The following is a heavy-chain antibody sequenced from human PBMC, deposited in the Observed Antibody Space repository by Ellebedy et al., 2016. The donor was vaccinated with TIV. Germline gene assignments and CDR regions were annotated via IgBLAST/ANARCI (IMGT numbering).Heavy chain of an antibody. J-gene: IGHJ4*02. D-gene: IGHD5-12*01. CDR3: ATDGEEGRSGYDLGY. CDR1: GFTFSSYG. V-gene: IGHV3-33*01. Sequence: GGSLRLSXAASGFTFSSYGMHWVRQAPGKGLEWVAVIWYDGSNKYYADSVKGRFTISRDNSKNTLYLQMNSLRAEDTAVYYCATDGEEGRSGYDLGYWGQGTLVTVSS. CDR2: IWYDGSNK.